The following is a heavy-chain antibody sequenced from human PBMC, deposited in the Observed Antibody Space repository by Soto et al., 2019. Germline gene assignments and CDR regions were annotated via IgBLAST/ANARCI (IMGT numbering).Heavy chain of an antibody. V-gene: IGHV3-23*01. J-gene: IGHJ4*02. CDR3: AKGTVLLWFGELSIPFDY. Sequence: GGSLRLSCAASGFTFSSYAMSWVRQAPGKGLEWVSAISGSGGSTYYADSVKGRFTISRDNSNNTLYLQMNSLRAEDTAVYYCAKGTVLLWFGELSIPFDYWGQGTLVTVSS. CDR1: GFTFSSYA. D-gene: IGHD3-10*01. CDR2: ISGSGGST.